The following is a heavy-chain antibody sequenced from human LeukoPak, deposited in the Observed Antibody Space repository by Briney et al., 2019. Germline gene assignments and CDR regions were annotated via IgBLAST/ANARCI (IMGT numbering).Heavy chain of an antibody. V-gene: IGHV4-59*01. CDR2: IYYNGNT. D-gene: IGHD3-3*01. Sequence: PSETLSLTCTVSGGSISSYYWSWIRQPPGKGLEWIGYIYYNGNTNYIPSLKSRVTISLDTSENQLSLKLTFVTAADTAVYYCASNDFWSGSSSWGQGTLVIVSS. CDR3: ASNDFWSGSSS. CDR1: GGSISSYY. J-gene: IGHJ4*02.